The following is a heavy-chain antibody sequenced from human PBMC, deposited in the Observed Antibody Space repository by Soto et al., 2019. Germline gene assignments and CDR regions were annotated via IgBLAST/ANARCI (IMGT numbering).Heavy chain of an antibody. CDR3: ARGKMVVRGVTPNWFDP. CDR1: GYTFTSYA. D-gene: IGHD3-10*01. Sequence: QVQLVQSGAEVKKPGASVKVSCKASGYTFTSYAIHWVRQAPGQRLEWMGWINAGNGDTKYSQKFQDRVTITRDTSASTAYRELSSLRSEDTAVYYCARGKMVVRGVTPNWFDPWGQGTLVIVSS. V-gene: IGHV1-3*01. J-gene: IGHJ5*02. CDR2: INAGNGDT.